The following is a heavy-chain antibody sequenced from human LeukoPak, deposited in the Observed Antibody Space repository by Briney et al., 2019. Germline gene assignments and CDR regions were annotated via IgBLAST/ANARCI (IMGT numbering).Heavy chain of an antibody. CDR3: ARDRTGTIDY. Sequence: SETLSLTCTVSGGSISSSSYYRGWIRQPPGKGLEWIGSIYYSGSTYYNPSLKSRVTISVDTSKNQFSLKLSSVTAADTAVYYCARDRTGTIDYWGQGTLVTVSS. J-gene: IGHJ4*02. D-gene: IGHD1-1*01. V-gene: IGHV4-39*07. CDR2: IYYSGST. CDR1: GGSISSSSYY.